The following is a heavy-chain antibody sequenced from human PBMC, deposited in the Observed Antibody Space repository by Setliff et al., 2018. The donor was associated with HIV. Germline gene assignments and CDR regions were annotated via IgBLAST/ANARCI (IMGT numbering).Heavy chain of an antibody. Sequence: ETLRLSWAASGFTVTTYWMSWVRQAPGKRPEWVANIKGDGSETYYVDSVKGRFTISRDNAKNSLYLQMDSLRVEDTAVYYCARPFDQWGQGALVTVSS. V-gene: IGHV3-7*01. J-gene: IGHJ4*02. CDR1: GFTVTTYW. CDR2: IKGDGSET. CDR3: ARPFDQ.